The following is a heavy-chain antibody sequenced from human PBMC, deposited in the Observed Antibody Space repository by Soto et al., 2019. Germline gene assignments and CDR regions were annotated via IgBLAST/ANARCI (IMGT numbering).Heavy chain of an antibody. CDR2: VSSYNGNT. CDR3: AREVEGSYSTADF. V-gene: IGHV1-18*01. CDR1: GYTFTEHG. D-gene: IGHD3-10*01. J-gene: IGHJ4*02. Sequence: ASVKVSCKTSGYTFTEHGIDWVRQAPGQGLEWVGWVSSYNGNTNYAYNLKDRVIMTTDASTSTAYMELRGLRSDDTAVYYCAREVEGSYSTADFWGQGTPVTVSS.